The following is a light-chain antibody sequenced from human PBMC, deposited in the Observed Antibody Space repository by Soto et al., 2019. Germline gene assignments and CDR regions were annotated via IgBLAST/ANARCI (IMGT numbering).Light chain of an antibody. CDR3: QQYNNWPPGT. CDR2: RAS. J-gene: IGKJ1*01. CDR1: QSVSSN. Sequence: EIVMTQSPATLSVSPGERATLSCRASQSVSSNLAWYQQKPGQAPRLLFYRASTKATGIPARFSGSGSATDFTLTITSLQSEDFAIYYCQQYNNWPPGTFGQGNKVEVK. V-gene: IGKV3-15*01.